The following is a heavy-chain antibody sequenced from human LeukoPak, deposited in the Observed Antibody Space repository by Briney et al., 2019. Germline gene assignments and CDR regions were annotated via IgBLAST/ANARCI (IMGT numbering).Heavy chain of an antibody. J-gene: IGHJ6*02. D-gene: IGHD1-1*01. Sequence: SETLSLTCTVSGGSFSSGGYYWSWIRQHPGKGLEWIGYIYYSGSTYYNPPLKSRVTISVDTSKNQFSLKLSSVTAADTAVYYCARVSGTYYYGMDVWGQGTTVTVSS. CDR1: GGSFSSGGYY. V-gene: IGHV4-31*03. CDR2: IYYSGST. CDR3: ARVSGTYYYGMDV.